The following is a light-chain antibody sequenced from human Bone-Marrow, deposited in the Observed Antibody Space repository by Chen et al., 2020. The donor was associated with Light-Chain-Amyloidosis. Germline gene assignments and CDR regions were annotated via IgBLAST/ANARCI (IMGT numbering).Light chain of an antibody. V-gene: IGLV3-21*02. Sequence: SYVLTQPSSVSVASGQTATNACGGNNIGATSVQWYQQTPGQAPLLVVYDDSDRPSGIPERLSGSNSGNTATLTISRVEAGDEADYYCQVWDRSSDRPVFGGGTKLTVL. CDR2: DDS. CDR1: NIGATS. J-gene: IGLJ3*02. CDR3: QVWDRSSDRPV.